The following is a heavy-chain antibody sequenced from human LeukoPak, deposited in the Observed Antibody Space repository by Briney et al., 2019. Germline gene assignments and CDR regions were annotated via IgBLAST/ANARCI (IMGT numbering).Heavy chain of an antibody. D-gene: IGHD2-15*01. CDR2: IIPIFGTA. V-gene: IGHV1-69*01. CDR3: ARAILGYCSGGSCLGFDP. Sequence: SSVKVSCKVSGGTFSSYAISWVRQAPGQGLEWMGGIIPIFGTANYAQKFQGRVTITADESTSTAYMELSSLRSEDTAVYYCARAILGYCSGGSCLGFDPWGQGTLVTVSS. J-gene: IGHJ5*02. CDR1: GGTFSSYA.